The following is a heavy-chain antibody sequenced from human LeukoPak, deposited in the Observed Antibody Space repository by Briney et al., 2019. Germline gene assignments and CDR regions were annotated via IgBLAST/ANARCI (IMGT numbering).Heavy chain of an antibody. J-gene: IGHJ4*02. D-gene: IGHD3-10*01. Sequence: AGGSLRLSCAASGFTFSSYSMNWVRQAPGKGLEWVSSISSSSSYIYYADSVKGRFTISRDNAKNSLYLQMNSLRAEDTAVYYCALLDGSGSYPFDYWGQGTLVTVSS. V-gene: IGHV3-21*01. CDR3: ALLDGSGSYPFDY. CDR1: GFTFSSYS. CDR2: ISSSSSYI.